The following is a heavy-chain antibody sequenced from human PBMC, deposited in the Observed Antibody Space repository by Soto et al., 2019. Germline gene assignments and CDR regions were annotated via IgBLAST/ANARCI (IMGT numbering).Heavy chain of an antibody. CDR1: GYTFTTFG. Sequence: ASVKVSCKASGYTFTTFGSSWVRQAPGQGLEWMGWITPHNDNTNYAQKFQGRVTMTTDTSRNTSYMELWSLRSDDTAVYYCAREHYCSSASCFDRWFDPWGQGTPVTVSS. CDR2: ITPHNDNT. D-gene: IGHD2-2*01. V-gene: IGHV1-18*01. J-gene: IGHJ5*02. CDR3: AREHYCSSASCFDRWFDP.